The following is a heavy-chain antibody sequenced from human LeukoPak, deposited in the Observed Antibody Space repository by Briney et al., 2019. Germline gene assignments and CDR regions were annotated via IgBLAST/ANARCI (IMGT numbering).Heavy chain of an antibody. CDR1: GYTFTGYY. Sequence: ASVKVSCTASGYTFTGYYMHWVRQAPGQGLEWMGRINPNSGGTNYAQKFRGRVTMTRDTSISTAYMELSRLRSDDTAVYYCARGGGDYYDSSDAFDIWGQGTMVTVSS. D-gene: IGHD3-22*01. CDR2: INPNSGGT. J-gene: IGHJ3*02. V-gene: IGHV1-2*06. CDR3: ARGGGDYYDSSDAFDI.